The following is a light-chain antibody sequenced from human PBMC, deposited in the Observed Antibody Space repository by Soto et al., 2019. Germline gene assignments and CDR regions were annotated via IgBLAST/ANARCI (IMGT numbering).Light chain of an antibody. CDR3: QQYNNWPLT. J-gene: IGKJ4*01. CDR1: QSGSID. Sequence: ETVMTQSPATLSVFPGERATLSCRASQSGSIDLAWYQQQPGQAPRVLIYGAFTRATGIPARFSGSGSGTEFTLTISSLQSEDFAVYYCQQYNNWPLTFGGGTKVEIK. V-gene: IGKV3-15*01. CDR2: GAF.